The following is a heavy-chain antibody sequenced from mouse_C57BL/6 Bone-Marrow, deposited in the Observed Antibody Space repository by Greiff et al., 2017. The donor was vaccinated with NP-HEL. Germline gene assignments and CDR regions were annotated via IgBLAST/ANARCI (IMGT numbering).Heavy chain of an antibody. D-gene: IGHD2-1*01. Sequence: VQGVESGGGLVKPGGSLKLSCAASGFTFSSYAMSWVRQTPEKWLEWVATISDGGSYTYYPDNVKGRFTISRDNAKNNLYLQMSHLKSEDTAMYYCARRTRYGNYPYYYAMDYWGQGTSVTVSS. J-gene: IGHJ4*01. V-gene: IGHV5-4*01. CDR1: GFTFSSYA. CDR3: ARRTRYGNYPYYYAMDY. CDR2: ISDGGSYT.